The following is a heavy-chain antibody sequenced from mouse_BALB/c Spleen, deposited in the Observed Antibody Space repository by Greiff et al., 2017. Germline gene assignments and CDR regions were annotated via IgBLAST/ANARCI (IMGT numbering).Heavy chain of an antibody. D-gene: IGHD1-2*01. V-gene: IGHV2-6-4*01. CDR3: ARGDSLEQLNNSTLDY. CDR1: GFSLSRYS. Sequence: VMLVESGPGLVAPSQSLSITCTVSGFSLSRYSVHWVRQPPGKGLEWLGMIWGGGSTDYNSALKSRLSISKDNSKSQVFLKMNSLQTDDTAMYSCARGDSLEQLNNSTLDYWGQGTSVTVSS. CDR2: IWGGGST. J-gene: IGHJ4*01.